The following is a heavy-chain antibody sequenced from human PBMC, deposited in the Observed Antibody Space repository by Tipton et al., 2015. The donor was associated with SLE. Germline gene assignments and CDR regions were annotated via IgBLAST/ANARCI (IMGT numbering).Heavy chain of an antibody. CDR1: GGSVSSGSYY. Sequence: TLSLTCTVSGGSVSSGSYYWSWIRQPPGKGLEWIGEINHSGSTNYNPSLKSRVTISVDKSTDQFSLKLSSVTAADTAVYYCARDRNYYGMDVWGQGTTVTVSS. V-gene: IGHV4-61*01. CDR2: INHSGST. CDR3: ARDRNYYGMDV. J-gene: IGHJ6*02.